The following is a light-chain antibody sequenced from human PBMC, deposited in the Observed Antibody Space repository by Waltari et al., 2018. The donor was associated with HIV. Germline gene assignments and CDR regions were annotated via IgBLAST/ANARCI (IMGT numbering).Light chain of an antibody. CDR2: MIS. J-gene: IGKJ2*01. V-gene: IGKV2-30*01. CDR3: LQHAHRPHT. CDR1: QSLVSSTGDTY. Sequence: DVVVTQSPLSLSVTLGQPASISCRSSQSLVSSTGDTYLEWFQQRPGQSPRRLIYMISKRNYGVPDRFSGRWSGSDFTLKFSRVEAEDVGVYYCLQHAHRPHTFGQGTKLEIK.